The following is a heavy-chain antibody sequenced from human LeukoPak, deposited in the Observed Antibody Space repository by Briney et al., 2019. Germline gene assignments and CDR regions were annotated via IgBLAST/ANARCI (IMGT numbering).Heavy chain of an antibody. CDR1: GGSFSGYY. J-gene: IGHJ5*02. Sequence: SETLSLTCAVYGGSFSGYYWSWIRQPPGKGLEWIGEINHSGSTNYNPSLKSRVTISVDTSKNQFSLKLSSVTAADTAVYYCARVHWQLVTKAHSNWFDPWGQGTLVTVSS. D-gene: IGHD6-13*01. CDR2: INHSGST. V-gene: IGHV4-34*01. CDR3: ARVHWQLVTKAHSNWFDP.